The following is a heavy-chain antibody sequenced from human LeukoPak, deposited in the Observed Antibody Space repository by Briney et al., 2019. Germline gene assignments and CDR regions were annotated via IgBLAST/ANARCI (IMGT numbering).Heavy chain of an antibody. D-gene: IGHD6-13*01. CDR1: GFTFSSYA. Sequence: GGSLRLSCAASGFTFSSYAMHWVRQAPGKGLEWVAGISYDGSNKYYADSVKGRFTISRDNSKSTLYLQMNSLRAEDTAVYYCARDRNQSSSWYWAFDIWGQGTMVTVSS. J-gene: IGHJ3*02. CDR2: ISYDGSNK. CDR3: ARDRNQSSSWYWAFDI. V-gene: IGHV3-30-3*01.